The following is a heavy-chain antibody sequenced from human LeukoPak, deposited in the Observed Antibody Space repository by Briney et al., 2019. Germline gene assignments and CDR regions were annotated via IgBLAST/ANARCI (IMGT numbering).Heavy chain of an antibody. CDR2: LSGVESTT. CDR3: ARGPNRWWLVSRYWGMDV. V-gene: IGHV3-43*01. J-gene: IGHJ6*02. CDR1: GLSFGVHS. D-gene: IGHD6-19*01. Sequence: GGSLRLSCAAPGLSFGVHSWHGAGQVPGRGRDWLSLLSGVESTTYYADSVKGRFTVSRDNSKDSLYLQMNSLRSEDTGLYYCARGPNRWWLVSRYWGMDVWGQGTTVTVSS.